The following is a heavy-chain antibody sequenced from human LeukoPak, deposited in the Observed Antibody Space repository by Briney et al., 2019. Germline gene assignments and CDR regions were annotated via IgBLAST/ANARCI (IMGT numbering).Heavy chain of an antibody. Sequence: SETLSLTCTVSGGSISSYHWSWIRQPPGKGLEWIGYIYYSGSTNYNPSLKSRVTISVDTSKNQFSLKLSSVTAADTAVYYCARVGGGSGWYRLSWFDPWGQGTLVTVSS. CDR2: IYYSGST. CDR1: GGSISSYH. V-gene: IGHV4-59*01. J-gene: IGHJ5*02. CDR3: ARVGGGSGWYRLSWFDP. D-gene: IGHD6-19*01.